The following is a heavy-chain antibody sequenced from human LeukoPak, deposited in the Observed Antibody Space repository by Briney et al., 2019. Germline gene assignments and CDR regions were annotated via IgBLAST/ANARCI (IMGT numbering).Heavy chain of an antibody. Sequence: GGSLRLSCAASGFTFSSYGMHWVRQAPGKGLEWVAFIRHDGSNKYYADSLKGRFTISRDNSKNTLYLQMNSLRAEDTAVYYCAKGVSGFDYWGQGTLVTVSS. CDR2: IRHDGSNK. J-gene: IGHJ4*02. CDR3: AKGVSGFDY. V-gene: IGHV3-30*02. CDR1: GFTFSSYG.